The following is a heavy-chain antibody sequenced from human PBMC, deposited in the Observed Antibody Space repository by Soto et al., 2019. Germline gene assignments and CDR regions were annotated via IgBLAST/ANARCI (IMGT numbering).Heavy chain of an antibody. Sequence: GGSLRLSCAASGFTFSSYSMNWVRQAPGKGLEWVSYISSSSSTIYYADSVKGRFTISRDNAKNSLYLQMNSLRDEDTAVYYCARATRYYYYYGMDVWGQGTTVNVSS. CDR2: ISSSSSTI. CDR3: ARATRYYYYYGMDV. J-gene: IGHJ6*02. CDR1: GFTFSSYS. V-gene: IGHV3-48*02.